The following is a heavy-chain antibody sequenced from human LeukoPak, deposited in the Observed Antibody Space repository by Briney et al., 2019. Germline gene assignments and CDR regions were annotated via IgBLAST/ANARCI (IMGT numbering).Heavy chain of an antibody. J-gene: IGHJ4*02. CDR1: GFTFSRYG. CDR2: ISSSDNTI. CDR3: ARDLVMRYSSSTFDY. D-gene: IGHD6-6*01. Sequence: GGSLRLSCAASGFTFSRYGMNWVRQAPGKGLEWLSYISSSDNTIYYAGSVKGRFTISRDNAKNSLYLHMNSLRDEDTAVYYCARDLVMRYSSSTFDYWGQGTLVTVSS. V-gene: IGHV3-48*02.